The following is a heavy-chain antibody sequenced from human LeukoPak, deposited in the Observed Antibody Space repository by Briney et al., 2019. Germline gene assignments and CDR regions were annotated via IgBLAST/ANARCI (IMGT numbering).Heavy chain of an antibody. D-gene: IGHD6-13*01. V-gene: IGHV3-74*01. Sequence: GGSLRLSCAASGFTFSSYWMHWVRQPPGKGPAWVSSVNSDGSSTTYADSVKGRFTISRDNAKNTLYLQMNSLRVEDTAVYYCARGSKYSSSWYLDYWGQGTLVTVSS. J-gene: IGHJ4*02. CDR1: GFTFSSYW. CDR2: VNSDGSST. CDR3: ARGSKYSSSWYLDY.